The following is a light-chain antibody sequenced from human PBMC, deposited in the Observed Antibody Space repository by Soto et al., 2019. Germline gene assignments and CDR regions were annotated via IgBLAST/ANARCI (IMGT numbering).Light chain of an antibody. CDR2: GAS. CDR1: QSVSSSY. V-gene: IGKV3-20*01. J-gene: IGKJ2*01. CDR3: QQYGSSPYT. Sequence: EIVLTQSPGTLSLSPGERATLSCRASQSVSSSYLALYQQKPGQAPRLLIYGASSRATGIPDRFSGSESGTGFTLTISRLEPEDFAVYYCQQYGSSPYTFGQGTKLEIK.